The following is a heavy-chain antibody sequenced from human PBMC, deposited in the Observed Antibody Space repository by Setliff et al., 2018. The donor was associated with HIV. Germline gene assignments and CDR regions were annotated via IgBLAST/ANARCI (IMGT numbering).Heavy chain of an antibody. CDR2: FYYTGST. CDR3: ARSGYSSSWGAFDI. CDR1: GDSITSGGYF. J-gene: IGHJ3*02. D-gene: IGHD6-13*01. V-gene: IGHV4-61*08. Sequence: PSETLSLTCTVSGDSITSGGYFWSWIRQPPGKGLEWIGYFYYTGSTNYNPSLKSRVTISVDTSKNQFSLKLSSVTAADTAVYYCARSGYSSSWGAFDIWGQGTMVTVSS.